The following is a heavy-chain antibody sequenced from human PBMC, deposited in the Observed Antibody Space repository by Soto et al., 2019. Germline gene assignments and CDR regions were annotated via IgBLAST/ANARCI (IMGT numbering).Heavy chain of an antibody. CDR1: GHTLTELS. J-gene: IGHJ4*02. CDR3: AAGGTRWLHSPFDY. Sequence: QVQLLQSGAEVKKPGASVKVSCKVSGHTLTELSMHWVRQAPGRGLEWMGGFDPEDGETIFAQKFQGSVTMTEDTSTDSTYMELTRLRSEDTAVYYCAAGGTRWLHSPFDYWGQGTLVTISS. D-gene: IGHD1-1*01. CDR2: FDPEDGET. V-gene: IGHV1-24*01.